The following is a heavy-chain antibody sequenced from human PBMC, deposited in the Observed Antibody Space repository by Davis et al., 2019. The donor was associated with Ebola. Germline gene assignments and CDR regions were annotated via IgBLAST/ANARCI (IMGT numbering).Heavy chain of an antibody. D-gene: IGHD5-12*01. CDR2: MNPNSGNT. Sequence: ASVKVSCKASGYTFTSYDINWVRQATGQGLEWMGWMNPNSGNTGYAQKFQGRVTMTRNTSISTAYMELSSLRSEDTAVYYCARGRIVATGLRYWGQGTLVTVSS. J-gene: IGHJ4*02. CDR1: GYTFTSYD. V-gene: IGHV1-8*01. CDR3: ARGRIVATGLRY.